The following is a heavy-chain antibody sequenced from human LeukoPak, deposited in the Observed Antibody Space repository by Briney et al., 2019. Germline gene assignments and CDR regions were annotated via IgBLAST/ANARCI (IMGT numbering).Heavy chain of an antibody. CDR3: AKDQSGYGPYYGMDV. J-gene: IGHJ6*02. CDR2: ISYDGSNK. Sequence: GGSLRLSCAASGFTFSSYGMHWVRQAPVKGLQWVAVISYDGSNKYYADSVKGRFTISRDNSKNTLYLQMNSLRAEDTAVYYCAKDQSGYGPYYGMDVWGQGTTVTVSS. CDR1: GFTFSSYG. V-gene: IGHV3-30*18. D-gene: IGHD5-18*01.